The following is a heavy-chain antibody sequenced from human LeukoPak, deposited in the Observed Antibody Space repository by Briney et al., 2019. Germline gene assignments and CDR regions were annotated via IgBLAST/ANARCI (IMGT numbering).Heavy chain of an antibody. J-gene: IGHJ6*02. CDR1: GFTFSSYG. CDR2: IRYDGSNE. CDR3: AAAAGKVYFYGMDV. D-gene: IGHD6-13*01. Sequence: PGGSLRLSCAASGFTFSSYGMHWVRQAPGKGLEWVAFIRYDGSNEYYADSVKGRFTISRDNSKNTLYLQMNSLRAEDTAVYYCAAAAGKVYFYGMDVWGQGTTVTVSS. V-gene: IGHV3-30*02.